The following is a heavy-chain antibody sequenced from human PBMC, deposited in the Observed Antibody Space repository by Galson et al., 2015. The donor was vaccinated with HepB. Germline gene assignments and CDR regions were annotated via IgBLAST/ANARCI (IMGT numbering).Heavy chain of an antibody. V-gene: IGHV3-30*18. CDR2: ISYDGSNK. Sequence: SLRLSCAASGFTFSSYGMHWVRQAPGKGLEWVAVISYDGSNKYYADSVKGRFTISRDNSKNTLYLQMNSLRAEDTAVYYCAKGPRLGVTAGGYYFDYWGQGTLVTVSS. CDR3: AKGPRLGVTAGGYYFDY. CDR1: GFTFSSYG. J-gene: IGHJ4*02. D-gene: IGHD2-21*02.